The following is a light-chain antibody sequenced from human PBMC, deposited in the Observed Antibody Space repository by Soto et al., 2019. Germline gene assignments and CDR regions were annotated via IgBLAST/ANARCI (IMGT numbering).Light chain of an antibody. CDR1: QSISSW. CDR3: QQYNCYSYT. CDR2: KAS. V-gene: IGKV1-5*03. J-gene: IGKJ4*02. Sequence: EIAMTQSPSTLSASVGDRVTITCRASQSISSWLAWYQQKPAEAPKLLIYKASSLESGVPSRCSGSGAGTEITLTSSSVQPDDFAAYYCQQYNCYSYTFGEGTKMDIK.